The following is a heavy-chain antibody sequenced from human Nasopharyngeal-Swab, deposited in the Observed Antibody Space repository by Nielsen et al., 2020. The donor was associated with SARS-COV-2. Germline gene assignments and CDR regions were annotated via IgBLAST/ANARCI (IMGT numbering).Heavy chain of an antibody. CDR2: IVVGSGNT. Sequence: SVKVSCKASGFTFTSSAVQWVRQARGQRLEWIGWIVVGSGNTSYAQKFQERVTITRDMSTSTAYMELSSLRSEDTAVYYCAGGYCSGGSCYPPEGYWGQGTLVTASS. D-gene: IGHD2-15*01. J-gene: IGHJ4*02. V-gene: IGHV1-58*01. CDR3: AGGYCSGGSCYPPEGY. CDR1: GFTFTSSA.